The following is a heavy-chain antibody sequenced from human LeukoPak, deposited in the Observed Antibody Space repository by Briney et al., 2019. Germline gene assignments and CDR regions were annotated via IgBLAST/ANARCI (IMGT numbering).Heavy chain of an antibody. D-gene: IGHD3-3*01. CDR1: GGSISSYY. Sequence: SETLSLTCTVSGGSISSYYWSWIRQPPGKGLEWIGYIYYSGSTNCNPSLKSRVTISVDTSKNQFSLKLSSVTAADTAVYYCARGGKTYYDFWSGYPYAFDIWGQGTMVTVSS. CDR3: ARGGKTYYDFWSGYPYAFDI. V-gene: IGHV4-59*01. CDR2: IYYSGST. J-gene: IGHJ3*02.